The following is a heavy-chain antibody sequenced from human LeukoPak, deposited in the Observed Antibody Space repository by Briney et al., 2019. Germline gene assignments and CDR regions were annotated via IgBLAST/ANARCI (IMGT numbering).Heavy chain of an antibody. CDR3: GRAFPPLRTSSAGDL. CDR2: INGDGSEN. CDR1: GFTFNNYW. D-gene: IGHD3-16*01. J-gene: IGHJ1*01. Sequence: PGGSLRLSCAASGFTFNNYWMNWVRQAPGKGLEWVANINGDGSENHSVDSVKGRFTITRDNAKDSLYLQMDSLGVEDTAVYYCGRAFPPLRTSSAGDLWGQGTLVIVSS. V-gene: IGHV3-7*01.